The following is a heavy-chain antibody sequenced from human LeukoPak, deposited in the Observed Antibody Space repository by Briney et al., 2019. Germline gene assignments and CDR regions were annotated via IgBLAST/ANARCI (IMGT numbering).Heavy chain of an antibody. D-gene: IGHD5/OR15-5a*01. Sequence: GGSLRLSCVASGFTFSSYAMHWVRQAPGRGLEWVAFISDDGSNKYYADSVKGRLTISRDNSKNTLYLQMNSLRAEDTAVYYCARDPPVSNQFFDYWGQGTLVTVSS. CDR2: ISDDGSNK. CDR3: ARDPPVSNQFFDY. V-gene: IGHV3-30-3*01. J-gene: IGHJ4*02. CDR1: GFTFSSYA.